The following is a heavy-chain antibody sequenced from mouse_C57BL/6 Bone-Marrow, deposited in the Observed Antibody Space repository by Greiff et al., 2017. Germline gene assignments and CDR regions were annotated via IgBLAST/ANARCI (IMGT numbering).Heavy chain of an antibody. Sequence: VQLQPSGAELVRPGASVKLSCTASGFNIKDDYMHWVKQRPEQGLEWIGWIDPENGDTEYASKFQGKATLTADQSSNTAYLQLSSMTTENTAAYYCTIYYYGRGDYWGQGTTLTVSS. CDR2: IDPENGDT. V-gene: IGHV14-4*01. D-gene: IGHD1-1*01. CDR1: GFNIKDDY. CDR3: TIYYYGRGDY. J-gene: IGHJ2*01.